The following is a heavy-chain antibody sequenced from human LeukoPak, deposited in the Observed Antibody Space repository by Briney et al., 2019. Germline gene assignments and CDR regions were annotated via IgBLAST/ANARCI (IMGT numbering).Heavy chain of an antibody. D-gene: IGHD5-24*01. V-gene: IGHV3-30*18. CDR2: ISYDGRNK. Sequence: GGSLRLSCAASGFIFSSYGMPWVRQAPGKGLGWVAVISYDGRNKYYADSVKGRFTISRDNSKNTLYLQMNSLRAEDTALYYCSKATPPRDGSNPDYWGQGTLVTVSS. CDR3: SKATPPRDGSNPDY. CDR1: GFIFSSYG. J-gene: IGHJ4*02.